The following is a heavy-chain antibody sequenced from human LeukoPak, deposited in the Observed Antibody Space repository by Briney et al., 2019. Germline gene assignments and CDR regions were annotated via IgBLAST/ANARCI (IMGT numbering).Heavy chain of an antibody. V-gene: IGHV3-23*01. D-gene: IGHD5-18*01. Sequence: GGSLRLSCAASGFTFSSYAMSWVRQAPGKGLEWVSAISRSGGSTYYADSVKGRFTISRDNSKNTLYLQMNSLGAEDTAVYYCAKGIQPWLFDYWGQGTLVTVSS. CDR2: ISRSGGST. J-gene: IGHJ4*02. CDR1: GFTFSSYA. CDR3: AKGIQPWLFDY.